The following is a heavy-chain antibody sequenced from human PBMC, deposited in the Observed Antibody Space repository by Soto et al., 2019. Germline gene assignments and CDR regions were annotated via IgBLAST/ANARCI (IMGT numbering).Heavy chain of an antibody. CDR2: IYYSGST. Sequence: SETLSLTCTVSGGSISSYYWSWIRQPPGKGLEWIGYIYYSGSTNYNPSLKSRVTISVDTSKNQFSLKLSSVTAADTAVYYCARGVLLWFGEPSNDYYYYGMDVWGQGTTVTVSS. CDR3: ARGVLLWFGEPSNDYYYYGMDV. J-gene: IGHJ6*02. V-gene: IGHV4-59*01. CDR1: GGSISSYY. D-gene: IGHD3-10*01.